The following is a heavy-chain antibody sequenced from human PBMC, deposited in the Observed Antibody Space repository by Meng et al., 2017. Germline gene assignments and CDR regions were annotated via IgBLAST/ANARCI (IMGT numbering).Heavy chain of an antibody. V-gene: IGHV3-49*03. J-gene: IGHJ6*01. CDR1: GFTFGDYA. CDR2: IRSKAYGGTT. Sequence: GRSLRLSCTASGFTFGDYAMSWFRQAPGKGLEWVGFIRSKAYGGTTEYAASVEGRFIIPRDDSKSIAYLQMSSLKTEDTAVYYCTRVVSTVVTRYYYYGMDVWGQGTTVTVSS. D-gene: IGHD4-23*01. CDR3: TRVVSTVVTRYYYYGMDV.